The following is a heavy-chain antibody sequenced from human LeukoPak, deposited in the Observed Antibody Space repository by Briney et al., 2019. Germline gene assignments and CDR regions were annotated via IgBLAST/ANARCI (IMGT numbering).Heavy chain of an antibody. V-gene: IGHV3-23*01. D-gene: IGHD2-21*01. CDR1: GFTFSSYA. CDR3: ARLYLDSSIYDF. Sequence: PGGSLRLSCAASGFTFSSYAMSWVRQAPGKGLEWVSAISGSGGSTYYADSVKGRFTISRDNSKNTLYLQMNSLRVEDTAVYYCARLYLDSSIYDFWGQGTLVTVSS. CDR2: ISGSGGST. J-gene: IGHJ4*02.